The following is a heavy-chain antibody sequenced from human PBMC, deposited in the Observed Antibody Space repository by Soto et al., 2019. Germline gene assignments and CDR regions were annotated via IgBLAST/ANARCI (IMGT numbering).Heavy chain of an antibody. CDR3: ARGSGSYSRMDV. CDR1: GGTFSSYT. CDR2: IIPILDIA. J-gene: IGHJ6*02. Sequence: QVQLVQSGAEVKKPGSSVKVSCKASGGTFSSYTISWVRQAPGQGLEWMGRIIPILDIANYAQKFQGRVTITADKSTSTAYMELSSLRSEDTAVYYCARGSGSYSRMDVWGQGTTVTVSS. V-gene: IGHV1-69*02. D-gene: IGHD3-10*01.